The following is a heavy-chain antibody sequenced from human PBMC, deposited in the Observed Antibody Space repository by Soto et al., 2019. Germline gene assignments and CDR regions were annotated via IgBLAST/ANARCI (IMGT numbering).Heavy chain of an antibody. CDR3: ARQRDDYWSGYTHYYMDV. CDR2: TYHSGST. CDR1: GDSINNSHW. V-gene: IGHV4-4*02. D-gene: IGHD3-3*01. Sequence: SETLSLTCAVSGDSINNSHWWSWVRQTPGKGLEWIGETYHSGSTYYNPSLKSRVTISVDTSKNQFSLKLSSVTAADTAVYYCARQRDDYWSGYTHYYMDVWGKGTTVTVSS. J-gene: IGHJ6*03.